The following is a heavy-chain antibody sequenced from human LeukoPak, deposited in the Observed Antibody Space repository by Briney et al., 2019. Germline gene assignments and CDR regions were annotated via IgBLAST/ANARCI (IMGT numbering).Heavy chain of an antibody. CDR2: INHSGST. V-gene: IGHV4-34*01. D-gene: IGHD3-3*01. Sequence: SETLSLTCAVYGGSFSGYYWRWIRQPPGKGLEWIGEINHSGSTNYNPSLKSRVTISVDTSKNQFSLKLSSVTAADTAVYYCASRDAITIFGVGYNWFDPWGQGTLVTVSS. CDR3: ASRDAITIFGVGYNWFDP. J-gene: IGHJ5*02. CDR1: GGSFSGYY.